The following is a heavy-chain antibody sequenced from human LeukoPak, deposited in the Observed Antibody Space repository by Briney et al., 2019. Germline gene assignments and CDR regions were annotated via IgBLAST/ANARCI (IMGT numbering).Heavy chain of an antibody. CDR2: IIPIFGTA. J-gene: IGHJ4*02. D-gene: IGHD6-6*01. Sequence: GASVKVSCKASGYTFTSYGISWVRQAPGQGLEWMGGIIPIFGTANYAQKFQGRVTITTDESTSTAYMELSSLRSEDTAVYYCARAVYSSSSGVVRGSSYFDYWGQGTLVTVSS. CDR1: GYTFTSYG. CDR3: ARAVYSSSSGVVRGSSYFDY. V-gene: IGHV1-69*05.